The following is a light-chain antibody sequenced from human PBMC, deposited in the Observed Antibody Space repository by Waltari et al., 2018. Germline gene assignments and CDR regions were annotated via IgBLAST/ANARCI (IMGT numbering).Light chain of an antibody. CDR2: EVY. CDR1: SSNIGSYNL. V-gene: IGLV2-23*02. Sequence: QSALIQPASVSGSPGQSITIPCTGTSSNIGSYNLVSWYQQYPGKAPKVMIYEVYKRPSGVSKRFSGSKSGNTASLTISVLQAEDETDYYCCSYAGSNSWVFGGGTKVTVL. J-gene: IGLJ3*02. CDR3: CSYAGSNSWV.